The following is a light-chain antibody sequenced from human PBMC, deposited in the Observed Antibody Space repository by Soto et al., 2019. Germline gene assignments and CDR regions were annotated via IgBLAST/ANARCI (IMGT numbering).Light chain of an antibody. CDR3: ASSDDSRSGFVV. J-gene: IGLJ2*01. CDR1: SSNIGSNY. Sequence: QSVLTQPPSASGTPGQRVTISCSGSSSNIGSNYVFWYQQLPGTAPKLLMYRNSQRPSGVPDRFSGSKSGTSAALAISGLRSEDEADYYCASSDDSRSGFVVFGGGTKVTVL. V-gene: IGLV1-47*01. CDR2: RNS.